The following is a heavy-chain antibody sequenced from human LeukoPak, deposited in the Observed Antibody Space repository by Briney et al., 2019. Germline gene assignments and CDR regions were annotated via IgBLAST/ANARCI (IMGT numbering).Heavy chain of an antibody. Sequence: ASVKDSCMASGYTFTSYHSNGVRQAAGQGLEWMGWMNPNSGNTGYAQKFQGRVTMTRDSSITTAYMELSSLRSEDTSVYYCARVLGSSGSYYWGQGTLVTVSS. CDR1: GYTFTSYH. D-gene: IGHD6-19*01. CDR2: MNPNSGNT. CDR3: ARVLGSSGSYY. V-gene: IGHV1-8*01. J-gene: IGHJ4*02.